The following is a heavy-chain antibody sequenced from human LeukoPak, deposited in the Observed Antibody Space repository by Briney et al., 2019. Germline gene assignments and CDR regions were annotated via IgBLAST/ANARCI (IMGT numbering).Heavy chain of an antibody. Sequence: PSETLSLTCTVSGGSISSYYWSWIRQPPGKGLEWIGYIYYSGSTNYNPSLKSRVTISVDTSKNQFSLKVSSVTAADTAVYYCARDRGGYDFRYFDLWGRGTLVTVSS. V-gene: IGHV4-59*12. CDR3: ARDRGGYDFRYFDL. D-gene: IGHD5-12*01. J-gene: IGHJ2*01. CDR1: GGSISSYY. CDR2: IYYSGST.